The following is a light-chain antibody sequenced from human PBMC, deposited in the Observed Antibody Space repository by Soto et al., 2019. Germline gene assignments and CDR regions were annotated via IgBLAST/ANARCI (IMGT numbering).Light chain of an antibody. CDR3: CSYAGSTTFSV. Sequence: QAALTQPASVSGSPGQSITISCSLTSSDFGSYNLVSWYQQHPGKAPKLMIYEGNKRPSGVSNRFSGSKSGNTASLTISGLQAEDEADYYCCSYAGSTTFSVFGTAPKVNVL. J-gene: IGLJ1*01. CDR2: EGN. CDR1: SSDFGSYNL. V-gene: IGLV2-23*03.